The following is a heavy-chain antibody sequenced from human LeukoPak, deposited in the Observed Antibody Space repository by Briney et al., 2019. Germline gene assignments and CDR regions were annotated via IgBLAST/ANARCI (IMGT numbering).Heavy chain of an antibody. V-gene: IGHV3-23*01. CDR1: EFDFSSHA. D-gene: IGHD4-17*01. CDR3: AKTTVN. CDR2: ISISGSKT. Sequence: PGGSLRLSCAASEFDFSSHAMTWVRQAPGKGLEWVSAISISGSKTYYADSVKGRFTISRDNSKNTLYLQMNSLRAEDTAVYYCAKTTVNWGQGTLVTVSS. J-gene: IGHJ4*02.